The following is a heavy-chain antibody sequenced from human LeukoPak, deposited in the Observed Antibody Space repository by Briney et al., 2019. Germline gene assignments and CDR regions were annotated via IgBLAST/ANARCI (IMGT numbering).Heavy chain of an antibody. Sequence: GASVKVSCKASGYTFTSYGISWVRRAPGRGLEWMGWISAYNGNTNYAQKLQGRVTMTTDTSTSTAYMELRSLRSDDTAGYYCAIGYSSSWSLEYNWFDPWSQGTLVTVSS. D-gene: IGHD6-13*01. CDR2: ISAYNGNT. J-gene: IGHJ5*02. V-gene: IGHV1-18*01. CDR1: GYTFTSYG. CDR3: AIGYSSSWSLEYNWFDP.